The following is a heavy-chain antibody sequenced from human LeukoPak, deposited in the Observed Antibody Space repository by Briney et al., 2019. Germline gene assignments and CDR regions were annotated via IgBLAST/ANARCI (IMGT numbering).Heavy chain of an antibody. D-gene: IGHD3-3*01. CDR1: GFSLSTSGVG. J-gene: IGHJ3*02. CDR2: IYWDHDK. CDR3: AHRPPLSLQYYDFWSGYSHDAFDI. Sequence: SGPTLVNPTQTLTLTSTFSGFSLSTSGVGVGWIRQPPGKALEWLALIYWDHDKRYSPSLKSRLTITKDTSKNQVVLTMTNMDPVDTATYYCAHRPPLSLQYYDFWSGYSHDAFDIWGQGTMVTVSS. V-gene: IGHV2-5*02.